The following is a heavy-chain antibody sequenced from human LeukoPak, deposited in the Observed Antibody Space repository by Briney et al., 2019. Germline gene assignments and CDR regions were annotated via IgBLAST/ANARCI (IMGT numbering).Heavy chain of an antibody. CDR2: IYYSGST. D-gene: IGHD6-13*01. J-gene: IGHJ4*02. CDR1: GGSISSYY. Sequence: SETLSLTCIVSGGSISSYYWSWIRQPPGKGLEWIGYIYYSGSTNYNPSLKSRVTISVDTSKNQFSLKLSSVTAADTVVYYCARGLMMAVAGRGEFHYWGQGTLVTVSS. CDR3: ARGLMMAVAGRGEFHY. V-gene: IGHV4-59*01.